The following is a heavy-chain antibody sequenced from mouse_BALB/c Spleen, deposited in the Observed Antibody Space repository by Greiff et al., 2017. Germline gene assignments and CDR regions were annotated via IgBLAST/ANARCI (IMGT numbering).Heavy chain of an antibody. J-gene: IGHJ4*01. D-gene: IGHD1-1*01. CDR1: GFAFSSYD. CDR3: ARYYGSSYYYAMDY. V-gene: IGHV5-12-1*01. Sequence: EVKLVESGGGLVKPGGSLKLSCAASGFAFSSYDMSWVRQTPEKRLEWVAYISSGGGSTYYPDTVKGRFTISRDNAKNTLYLQMSSLKSEDTAMYYCARYYGSSYYYAMDYWGQGTSVTVSS. CDR2: ISSGGGST.